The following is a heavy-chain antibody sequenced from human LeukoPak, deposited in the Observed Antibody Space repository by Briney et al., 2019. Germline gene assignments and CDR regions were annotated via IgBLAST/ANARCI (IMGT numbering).Heavy chain of an antibody. J-gene: IGHJ4*02. CDR3: ARDLYGDYGSADY. Sequence: ASVKVSCKASGYTFTGYYMHWVRQAPGQGLEWMRWINPNSGGTNYAQKFQGRVTMTRDTSISTAYMELSRLRSDDTTVYYCARDLYGDYGSADYWGQGTLVTVSS. CDR2: INPNSGGT. V-gene: IGHV1-2*02. D-gene: IGHD4-17*01. CDR1: GYTFTGYY.